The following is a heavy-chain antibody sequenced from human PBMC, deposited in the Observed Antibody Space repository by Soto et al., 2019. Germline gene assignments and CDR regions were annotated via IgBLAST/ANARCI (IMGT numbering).Heavy chain of an antibody. V-gene: IGHV3-33*01. Sequence: QVQLVESGGGVVQPGRSLRLSCAASGFTFSSYGMHGVRPAPGKGLEWVAVIGYDGSNKYYADSVKCRFTNSRDNSKNPLYLQMHSLRAEGTAVYYCARDLELRGERSYLGDRGQGTLVTVSS. CDR2: IGYDGSNK. CDR3: ARDLELRGERSYLGD. D-gene: IGHD3-16*01. J-gene: IGHJ4*02. CDR1: GFTFSSYG.